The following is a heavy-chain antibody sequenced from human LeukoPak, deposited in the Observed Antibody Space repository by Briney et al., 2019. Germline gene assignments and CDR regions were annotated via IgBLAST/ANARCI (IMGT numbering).Heavy chain of an antibody. D-gene: IGHD2-8*01. V-gene: IGHV3-23*01. Sequence: GGSLRLSCSTSGFPFSDFSMTWVRQAPGKGLEWISTTNSGGSSTDYAESVKGRFTISRDNSKNTLYLQMSSLRVEDTAMYYCAKQSYARSLGEGGPGTLVTVSS. J-gene: IGHJ4*02. CDR2: TNSGGSST. CDR3: AKQSYARSLGE. CDR1: GFPFSDFS.